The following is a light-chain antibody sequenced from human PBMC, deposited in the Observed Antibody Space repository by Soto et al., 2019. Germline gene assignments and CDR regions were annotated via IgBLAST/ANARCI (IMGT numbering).Light chain of an antibody. Sequence: DIQMTQSPSSLSASVVDRVTITCRASQRIFSYLNWYQQKPGKAPKLLIYGASNLQSGVPLRFSGSGSGTDFTLTISNVQPEDFATYYCQQSYSTPSITFGQGTRLEIK. CDR1: QRIFSY. J-gene: IGKJ5*01. CDR2: GAS. V-gene: IGKV1-39*01. CDR3: QQSYSTPSIT.